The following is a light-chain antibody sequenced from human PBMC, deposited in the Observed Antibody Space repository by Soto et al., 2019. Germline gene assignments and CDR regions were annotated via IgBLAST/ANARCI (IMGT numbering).Light chain of an antibody. CDR2: SAS. V-gene: IGKV3-15*01. CDR1: QSISAN. CDR3: QQYNDWPPSWT. Sequence: EIVLTQSPASLSVSQGERATLSCRASQSISANLAWYQQKPAQAPRLLIHSASTRATGIPARFSGSGSGREFTLTISSLQSEDFAVYYWQQYNDWPPSWTFGQGTKVDIK. J-gene: IGKJ1*01.